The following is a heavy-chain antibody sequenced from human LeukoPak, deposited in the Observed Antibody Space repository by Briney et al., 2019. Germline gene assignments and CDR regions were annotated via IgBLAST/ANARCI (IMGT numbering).Heavy chain of an antibody. D-gene: IGHD5-12*01. Sequence: GGSLRLSCAASGLTFSSYGMHWVRQAPGKGLEWVAFIRYDGSNKYYADSVKGRFTISRDNSKNTLYLQMNSLRAEDTAVYYCAKDSSGYGVYYYYYGMDVWGQGTTVTVSS. J-gene: IGHJ6*02. CDR1: GLTFSSYG. CDR2: IRYDGSNK. CDR3: AKDSSGYGVYYYYYGMDV. V-gene: IGHV3-30*02.